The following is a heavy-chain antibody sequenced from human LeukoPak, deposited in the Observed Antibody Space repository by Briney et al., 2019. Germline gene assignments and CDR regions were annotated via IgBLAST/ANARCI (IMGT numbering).Heavy chain of an antibody. CDR2: IYYSGST. J-gene: IGHJ5*02. D-gene: IGHD2-8*01. CDR3: ARSSILGYCTNGVCSRYNWFDP. V-gene: IGHV4-59*01. Sequence: SETLSLTCTVSGGSISSYYWSWIRQPPGKGLEWIGYIYYSGSTNYNPSLKSRVTISVDTSKNQFSLKLSSVTAADTAVYYCARSSILGYCTNGVCSRYNWFDPWGQGTLVTVSS. CDR1: GGSISSYY.